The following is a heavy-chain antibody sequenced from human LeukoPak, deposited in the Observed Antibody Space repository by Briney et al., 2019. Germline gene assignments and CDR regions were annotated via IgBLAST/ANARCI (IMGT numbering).Heavy chain of an antibody. CDR1: GGTFTSYG. CDR2: ISAYNGNT. V-gene: IGHV1-18*01. CDR3: ARDLVVVTATPEIGYYYGMDV. D-gene: IGHD2-21*02. J-gene: IGHJ6*02. Sequence: ASVKVSCKASGGTFTSYGISWVRQAPGQGLEWMGWISAYNGNTNYAQKLQGRVTMTTDTSTSTAYMELRSLRSDDTAVYYCARDLVVVTATPEIGYYYGMDVWGQGTTVTVSS.